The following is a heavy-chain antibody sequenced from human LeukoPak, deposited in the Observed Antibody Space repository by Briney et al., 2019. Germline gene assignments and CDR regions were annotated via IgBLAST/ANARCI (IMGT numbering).Heavy chain of an antibody. D-gene: IGHD3-22*01. Sequence: SETLSLTCTVSGGSISSYYWSWIRQPPGKGLEWIGYIYYNGGTNYTPSLKSRVTISLDTSKNQFSLKLRSVTAADTAVYYCARDHSSGYNDYWGQGTLVTVSS. CDR3: ARDHSSGYNDY. J-gene: IGHJ4*02. CDR2: IYYNGGT. V-gene: IGHV4-59*01. CDR1: GGSISSYY.